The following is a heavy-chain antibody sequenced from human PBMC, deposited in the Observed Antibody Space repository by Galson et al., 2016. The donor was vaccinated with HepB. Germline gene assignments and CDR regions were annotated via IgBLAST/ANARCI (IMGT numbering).Heavy chain of an antibody. J-gene: IGHJ4*02. CDR2: IKSKTDAGTT. CDR3: TATTMTTNNFDY. CDR1: GFTFTKAW. Sequence: SLRLSCAASGFTFTKAWMSWVRQAPGKGLEWVGRIKSKTDAGTTDYAAPVKGRFTIPRDDSKNTLYLQMNSLETEDTAVYYCTATTMTTNNFDYWGQGTLVTVSS. V-gene: IGHV3-15*01. D-gene: IGHD4-17*01.